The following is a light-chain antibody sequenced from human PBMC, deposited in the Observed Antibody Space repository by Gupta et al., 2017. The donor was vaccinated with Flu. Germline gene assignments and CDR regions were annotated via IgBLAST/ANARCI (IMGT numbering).Light chain of an antibody. V-gene: IGKV1-39*01. CDR2: AAS. J-gene: IGKJ2*01. CDR3: QQRVRTSYT. CDR1: QRISSY. Sequence: DIQMTQSPSSLSASVGDRVTITCRASQRISSYLNWYQQKPGKAPKLLIYAASALQSGVPSRFSGSGSGTDFTLTITSLQPEDFATYYCQQRVRTSYTFGQGTKLDIK.